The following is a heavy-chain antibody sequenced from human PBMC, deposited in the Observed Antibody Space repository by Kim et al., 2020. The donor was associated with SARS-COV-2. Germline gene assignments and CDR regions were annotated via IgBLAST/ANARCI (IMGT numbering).Heavy chain of an antibody. V-gene: IGHV5-51*01. Sequence: PSFKGQVTISADKSISTAYLQWSSLKASDTAMYYCARLPHNYGDWWYFDLWGRGTLVTVSS. D-gene: IGHD4-17*01. CDR3: ARLPHNYGDWWYFDL. J-gene: IGHJ2*01.